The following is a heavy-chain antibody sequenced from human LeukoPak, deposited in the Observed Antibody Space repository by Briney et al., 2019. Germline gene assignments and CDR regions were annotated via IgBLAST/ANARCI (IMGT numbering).Heavy chain of an antibody. J-gene: IGHJ6*03. CDR3: ARSQWELHHYYYYYYMDV. V-gene: IGHV4-59*01. CDR2: IYYSGST. CDR1: GGSFSGYY. Sequence: PSETLSLTCAVYGGSFSGYYWSWIRQPPGKGLEWIGYIYYSGSTNYNPSLKSRVTISVDTSKNQFSLKLSSVTAADTAVYYCARSQWELHHYYYYYYMDVWGKGTTVTISS. D-gene: IGHD1-26*01.